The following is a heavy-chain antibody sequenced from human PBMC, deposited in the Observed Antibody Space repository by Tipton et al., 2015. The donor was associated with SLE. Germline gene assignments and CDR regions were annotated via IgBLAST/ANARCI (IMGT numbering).Heavy chain of an antibody. Sequence: TLSLTCTVSGDTISDHYWSWIRQPPGKGLEWIGYISYSGSTSYNSSLESRVTISIDTSKNQFSLELSSVTAADTAVYYGAGTNYDVLTGYHRVDTFDIWGQGTMVTVSS. V-gene: IGHV4-59*11. CDR2: ISYSGST. CDR1: GDTISDHY. CDR3: AGTNYDVLTGYHRVDTFDI. D-gene: IGHD3-9*01. J-gene: IGHJ3*02.